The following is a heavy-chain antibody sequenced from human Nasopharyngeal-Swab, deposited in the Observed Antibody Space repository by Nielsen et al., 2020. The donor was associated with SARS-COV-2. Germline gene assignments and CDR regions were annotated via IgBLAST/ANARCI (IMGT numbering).Heavy chain of an antibody. J-gene: IGHJ3*02. Sequence: SETLSLTCAVYGGSFSGYYWSWIRQPPGKGLEWLGEINHSGSTNYNPSLKSRVTISVDTSKNQFSLKLSSVTAADTAVYYCAREKSDFWSGYLRGAFDIWGQGTMVTVSS. V-gene: IGHV4-34*01. D-gene: IGHD3-3*01. CDR1: GGSFSGYY. CDR3: AREKSDFWSGYLRGAFDI. CDR2: INHSGST.